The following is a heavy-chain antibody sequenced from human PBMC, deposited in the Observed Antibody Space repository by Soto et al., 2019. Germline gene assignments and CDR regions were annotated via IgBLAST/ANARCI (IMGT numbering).Heavy chain of an antibody. CDR3: AKARSGWYVFGY. J-gene: IGHJ4*01. CDR1: GFPFSTYA. V-gene: IGHV3-23*01. Sequence: GGSLRLSCAASGFPFSTYAMSWVRQAPGKGREWVSVISDSGGASNYAVSVKGRFTISRNNSKNTLYLQMNSLRVEDTAVYYCAKARSGWYVFGYWGHGSLVTVSS. D-gene: IGHD6-19*01. CDR2: ISDSGGAS.